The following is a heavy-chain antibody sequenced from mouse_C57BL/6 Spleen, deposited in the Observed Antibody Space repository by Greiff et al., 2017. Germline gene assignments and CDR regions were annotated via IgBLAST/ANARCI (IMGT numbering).Heavy chain of an antibody. J-gene: IGHJ1*03. V-gene: IGHV1-59*01. Sequence: QVQLQQPGAELVRPGTSVKLSCKASGYTFTSYWMHWVKQRPGQGLEWIGVIDPSDSYTNYNQKFKGKATLTVDTSSSTAYMQLSSLTSEDSAVYYCARGYYGHGYFDVWGTGTTVTVSS. CDR3: ARGYYGHGYFDV. CDR2: IDPSDSYT. D-gene: IGHD1-1*01. CDR1: GYTFTSYW.